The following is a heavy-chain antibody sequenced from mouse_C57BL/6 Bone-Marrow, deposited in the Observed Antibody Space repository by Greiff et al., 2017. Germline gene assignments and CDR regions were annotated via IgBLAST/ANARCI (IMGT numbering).Heavy chain of an antibody. D-gene: IGHD1-1*02. Sequence: QVQLQQPGAELVKPGASVKVSCKASGYTFTSYWMHWVKQRTGQGLEWIGRIHPTDSDTYYNEKFKGKATLTVDKSSSTAYMELRSLTSEDSAVYYCARLVLLYLMDYWGQGTLVTVSS. J-gene: IGHJ4*01. V-gene: IGHV1-74*01. CDR1: GYTFTSYW. CDR3: ARLVLLYLMDY. CDR2: IHPTDSDT.